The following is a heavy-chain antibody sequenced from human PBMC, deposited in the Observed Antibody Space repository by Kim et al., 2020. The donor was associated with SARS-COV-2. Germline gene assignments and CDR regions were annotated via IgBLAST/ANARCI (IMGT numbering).Heavy chain of an antibody. CDR3: AKDLDSSGYYTEAFDI. D-gene: IGHD3-22*01. Sequence: GGSLRLSCAASGFTFDDYTMHWIRQAPGKGLEWVSLISWDGGSTYYADSVKGRFTISRDNSKNSLYLQMNSLRTEDTALYYCAKDLDSSGYYTEAFDIWGQGTMVTVSS. CDR1: GFTFDDYT. CDR2: ISWDGGST. V-gene: IGHV3-43*01. J-gene: IGHJ3*02.